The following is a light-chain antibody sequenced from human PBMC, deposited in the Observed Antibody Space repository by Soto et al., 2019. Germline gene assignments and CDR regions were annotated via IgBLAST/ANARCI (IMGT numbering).Light chain of an antibody. CDR2: EVS. Sequence: QSALTQPPSVSGSPGQSVTISCTGTSSDVGSYNRVSWYQQPPGTAPKLMIYEVSNRPSGVPDRFSGSKSGNTASLTISGLQAEDEAYYYCSSSTSSSTWVFGGGTKLTVL. J-gene: IGLJ3*02. CDR1: SSDVGSYNR. CDR3: SSSTSSSTWV. V-gene: IGLV2-18*02.